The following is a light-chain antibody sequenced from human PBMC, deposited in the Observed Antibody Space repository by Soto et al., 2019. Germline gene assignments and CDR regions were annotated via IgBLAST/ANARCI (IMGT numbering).Light chain of an antibody. CDR3: GSWDSSLSAYV. Sequence: QFVMTQPPSVSAAPGQKVTISCSGSSSNIGGNSVSWYQQLPGTAPKLLIYDDNKRPSGIPDRFSGSKSGTSATLGITRFQTGDEADYYCGSWDSSLSAYVFGTGTKLTVL. J-gene: IGLJ1*01. CDR2: DDN. V-gene: IGLV1-51*01. CDR1: SSNIGGNS.